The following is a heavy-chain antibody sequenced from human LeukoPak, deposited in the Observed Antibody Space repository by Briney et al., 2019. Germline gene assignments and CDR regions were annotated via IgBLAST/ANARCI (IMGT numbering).Heavy chain of an antibody. D-gene: IGHD1-7*01. V-gene: IGHV1-69*05. J-gene: IGHJ6*03. CDR3: SWNSVGYYYYYMDV. CDR2: IIPIFGTA. CDR1: GGTFSSYA. Sequence: GASVKVSCKASGGTFSSYAISWVRQAPGQGLGWMGGIIPIFGTANYAQKFQGRVSITTDESTSTAYMELRSLRSEDTAVYYCSWNSVGYYYYYMDVWGKGTTVTVSS.